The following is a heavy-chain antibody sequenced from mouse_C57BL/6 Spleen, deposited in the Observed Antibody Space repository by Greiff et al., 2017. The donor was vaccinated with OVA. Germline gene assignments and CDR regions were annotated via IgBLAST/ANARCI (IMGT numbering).Heavy chain of an antibody. Sequence: QVQLQQPGAELVKPGASVKMSCKASGYTFTSYWITWVKQRPGQGLEWIGDIYPGSGSTNYNEKFKSKATLTVDTSSSTAYMQLSSLTSEDSAVYYCAREENYGSVLEGYFDVWGTGTTVTVSS. V-gene: IGHV1-55*01. CDR3: AREENYGSVLEGYFDV. CDR2: IYPGSGST. J-gene: IGHJ1*03. CDR1: GYTFTSYW. D-gene: IGHD1-1*01.